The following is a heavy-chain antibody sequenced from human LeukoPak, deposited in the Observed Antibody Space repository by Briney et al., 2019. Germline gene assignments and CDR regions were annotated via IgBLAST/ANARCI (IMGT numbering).Heavy chain of an antibody. J-gene: IGHJ4*02. CDR1: GFTVSSNY. V-gene: IGHV3-53*01. Sequence: GALRLSCAASGFTVSSNYMSWVRQAPGKGLEWVSVIYSGGSTYYADSVKGRFTISRDNSKNTLYLQMNSLRAEDTAVYYCARGDYDSSGYYDPHFDYWGQGTLVTVSS. CDR2: IYSGGST. CDR3: ARGDYDSSGYYDPHFDY. D-gene: IGHD3-22*01.